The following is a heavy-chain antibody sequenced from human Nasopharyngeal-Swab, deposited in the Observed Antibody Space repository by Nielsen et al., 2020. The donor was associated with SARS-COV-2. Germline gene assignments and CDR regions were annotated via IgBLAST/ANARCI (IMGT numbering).Heavy chain of an antibody. J-gene: IGHJ5*01. CDR2: ISGYNGNT. V-gene: IGHV1-18*01. CDR1: GYTLTNYG. CDR3: ARAPSGSLQWFDP. D-gene: IGHD1-26*01. Sequence: ASVKVSCKASGYTLTNYGVTWVRQAPGQGLEWMGWISGYNGNTKFAQKLQGRATMTTDTATSTAYMELRSLRSDDTAVYYCARAPSGSLQWFDPWGQGTLATVSS.